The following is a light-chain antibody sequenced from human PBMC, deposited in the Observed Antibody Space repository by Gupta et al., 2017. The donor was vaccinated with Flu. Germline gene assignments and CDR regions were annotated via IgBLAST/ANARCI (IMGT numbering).Light chain of an antibody. V-gene: IGKV1-5*03. CDR3: RQVMSYPWT. CDR2: KAS. J-gene: IGKJ1*01. CDR1: QSISYW. Sequence: DIHMTHSPSTLSASVGDRVTIPCRASQSISYWLAWYQQKPGKAPKVVIYKASSVPGGVRSRFSGSGYGTEFTLTISSLQPDDFATYYCRQVMSYPWTFGQGTKLEIK.